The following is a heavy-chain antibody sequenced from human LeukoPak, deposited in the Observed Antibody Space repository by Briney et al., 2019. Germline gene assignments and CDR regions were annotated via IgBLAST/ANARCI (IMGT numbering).Heavy chain of an antibody. D-gene: IGHD3-10*01. CDR2: ISAYNGNT. V-gene: IGHV1-18*01. CDR3: ARDRGLYGPGLNWFDP. J-gene: IGHJ5*02. Sequence: ASVKVSCKASGYTFTSYGISWVRQAPGQGLEWMGWISAYNGNTNYAQKLQGRVTMTTDTSTSTAYMELRSLRSDDTAVYYCARDRGLYGPGLNWFDPWGQGTLVTVSS. CDR1: GYTFTSYG.